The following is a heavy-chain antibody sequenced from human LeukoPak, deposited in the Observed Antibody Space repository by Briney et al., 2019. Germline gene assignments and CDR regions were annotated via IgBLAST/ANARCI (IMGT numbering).Heavy chain of an antibody. D-gene: IGHD5-24*01. CDR3: ARSGYNRFDY. CDR2: INPNSGGT. J-gene: IGHJ4*02. CDR1: GYTFTGSY. V-gene: IGHV1-2*07. Sequence: GASVKVSCKASGYTFTGSYMHWVRPAPGQGLERMGWINPNSGGTNYANKLQGRDTMTRDTAISTAYMELGNLKAEDTAEYFCARSGYNRFDYWGQGTLVTVSS.